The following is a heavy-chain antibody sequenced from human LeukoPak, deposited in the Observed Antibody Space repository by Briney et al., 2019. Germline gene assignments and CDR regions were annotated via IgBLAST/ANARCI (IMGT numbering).Heavy chain of an antibody. D-gene: IGHD6-25*01. V-gene: IGHV3-74*01. Sequence: GGSLRLSCAASGFTFSSYWMHWVRQAAEKGLEWVSRINSDWSSTSYADSVKGRFTISRDNAKNTLYLQMNSLRAEDTAVYYCARLGSQGGVAALDYWGQGTLVTVSS. CDR3: ARLGSQGGVAALDY. J-gene: IGHJ4*02. CDR1: GFTFSSYW. CDR2: INSDWSST.